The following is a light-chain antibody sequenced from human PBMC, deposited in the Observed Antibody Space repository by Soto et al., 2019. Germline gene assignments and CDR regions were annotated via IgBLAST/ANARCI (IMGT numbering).Light chain of an antibody. Sequence: AIRMTQSPSSFSASTGDIVTITCRASQGISSYLAWYQQKPGKAPKLLIYAASTLQSGVPSRFSGSGSGTDFTLTISCLQSEDFATYYCQKYYSYPFNFGPGTKVDIK. CDR1: QGISSY. V-gene: IGKV1-8*01. CDR2: AAS. CDR3: QKYYSYPFN. J-gene: IGKJ3*01.